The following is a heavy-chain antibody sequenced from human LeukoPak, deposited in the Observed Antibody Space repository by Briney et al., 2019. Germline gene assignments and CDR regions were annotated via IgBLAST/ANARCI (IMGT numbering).Heavy chain of an antibody. V-gene: IGHV3-23*01. CDR3: ATAYCSSTSCSRPSDYIDY. J-gene: IGHJ4*02. CDR2: ISGSGGST. Sequence: GGSLRLSCAASGFTFSSYAMSWVRQAPGKGLEWVSDISGSGGSTYYADSVKGRFTISRDNSKNTLYLQMNSLRAEDTAVYYCATAYCSSTSCSRPSDYIDYWGQGTLVTVSS. D-gene: IGHD2-2*01. CDR1: GFTFSSYA.